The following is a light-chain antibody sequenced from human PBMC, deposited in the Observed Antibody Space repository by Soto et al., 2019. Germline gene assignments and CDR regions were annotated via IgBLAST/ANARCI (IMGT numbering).Light chain of an antibody. Sequence: QSALTQPASVSGSPGQSITISCTGTSSDVGGYKYVSWYQQHPGKAPKLMIYEVSNRPSGVSNRFSGSKSGNTASLTISGLQAEDEADYYCSSYTGSGALYVFGTGTKLTVL. J-gene: IGLJ1*01. V-gene: IGLV2-14*01. CDR3: SSYTGSGALYV. CDR1: SSDVGGYKY. CDR2: EVS.